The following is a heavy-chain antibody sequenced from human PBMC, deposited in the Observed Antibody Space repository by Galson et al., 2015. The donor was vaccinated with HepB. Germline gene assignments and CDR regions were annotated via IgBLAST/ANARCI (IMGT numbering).Heavy chain of an antibody. D-gene: IGHD6-19*01. V-gene: IGHV1-2*02. CDR1: GYTFTGYY. Sequence: SVKVSCKASGYTFTGYYMHWVRQAPGQGLEWMGWINPNSGGTNYAQKFQGRVTMTRDTSISTAYMELSRLRSDDTAVYYCARARQQWPAPFDYWGQGTLVTVSS. CDR2: INPNSGGT. CDR3: ARARQQWPAPFDY. J-gene: IGHJ4*02.